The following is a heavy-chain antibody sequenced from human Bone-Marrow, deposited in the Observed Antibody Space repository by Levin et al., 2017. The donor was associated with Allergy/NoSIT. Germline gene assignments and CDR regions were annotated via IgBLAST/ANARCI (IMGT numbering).Heavy chain of an antibody. CDR1: GFTFSCHA. J-gene: IGHJ6*02. V-gene: IGHV3-30*04. CDR3: AATPDYGGYYYDYGMDD. Sequence: GGSLRLSCAASGFTFSCHAMPWARQAPGKGLEGVAVFSLDGSNKYSPDSGKGRFPISRDNSKNTLYLQMNSLRTEDTAVYYCAATPDYGGYYYDYGMDDWGQGTTVTVSS. D-gene: IGHD4-23*01. CDR2: FSLDGSNK.